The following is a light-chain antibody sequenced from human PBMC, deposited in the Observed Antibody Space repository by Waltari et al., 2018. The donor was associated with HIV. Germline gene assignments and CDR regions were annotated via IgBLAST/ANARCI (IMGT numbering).Light chain of an antibody. CDR2: DNN. V-gene: IGLV1-51*01. J-gene: IGLJ2*01. CDR1: SSNIGTTY. CDR3: ETWDHSLSAVV. Sequence: QSVLTQPPSVSAAPGQKVSISCSGSSSNIGTTYVSWYQQLPGTAPKLRMYDNNKRPSGIPDRCSGSKSGTSATLGITGLQTGDEADYYCETWDHSLSAVVFGGGTKLTV.